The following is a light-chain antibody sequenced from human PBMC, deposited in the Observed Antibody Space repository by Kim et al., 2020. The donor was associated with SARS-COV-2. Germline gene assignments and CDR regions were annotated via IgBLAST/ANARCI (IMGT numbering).Light chain of an antibody. V-gene: IGKV4-1*01. CDR1: QSVLHSPNNKNY. CDR2: WAS. J-gene: IGKJ1*01. Sequence: ATINCKSSQSVLHSPNNKNYLAWYQQKPGQPPKLLIYWASTRESGVPDRFSGSASGTDFTLTISSLQAEDVAVYYCQQYFSIPFTFGQGTKVDIK. CDR3: QQYFSIPFT.